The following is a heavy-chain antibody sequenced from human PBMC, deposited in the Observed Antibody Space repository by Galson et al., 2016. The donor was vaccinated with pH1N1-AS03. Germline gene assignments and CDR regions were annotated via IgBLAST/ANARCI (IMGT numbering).Heavy chain of an antibody. CDR1: GFSFNNYW. CDR2: INNDGSDS. D-gene: IGHD1-14*01. V-gene: IGHV3-74*03. Sequence: SLRLSCAGSGFSFNNYWMHWVRQAPGQGLVWVARINNDGSDSTYADSVKGRFTISRDNSRNTVYLQMTGLRAEDTATYFCARRQERIVNGSYNRNVGYGAFDSWDQGPLVTVSS. CDR3: ARRQERIVNGSYNRNVGYGAFDS. J-gene: IGHJ5*01.